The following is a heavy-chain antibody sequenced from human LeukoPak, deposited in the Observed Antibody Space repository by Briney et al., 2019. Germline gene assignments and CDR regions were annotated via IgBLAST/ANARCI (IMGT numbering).Heavy chain of an antibody. CDR1: GGSISSSSYY. J-gene: IGHJ6*02. V-gene: IGHV4-39*01. CDR2: IYYSGST. D-gene: IGHD2-15*01. CDR3: ARRSTRGSSYYYGMDV. Sequence: SETLSLTCTVSGGSISSSSYYWGWIRQPPGKGLEWIGSIYYSGSTCYNPSLKSRVTISVDTSKNQFSLKLSSVTAADTAVYYCARRSTRGSSYYYGMDVWGQGTTVTVSS.